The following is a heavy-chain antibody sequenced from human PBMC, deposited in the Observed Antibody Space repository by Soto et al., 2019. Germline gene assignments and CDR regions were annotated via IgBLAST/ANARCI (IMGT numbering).Heavy chain of an antibody. CDR2: ISWNSGSI. Sequence: EVQLVESGGGLVQPGRSLRLSCAASRFTFDDYAMHWVRQAPGKGLEWVSGISWNSGSIGYAESVKGRFTISRDNAKNSLYLQMNSLRAEDTALYYCAKEQYEVGFFPDYWGQGTLVTVSS. D-gene: IGHD1-26*01. CDR3: AKEQYEVGFFPDY. V-gene: IGHV3-9*01. CDR1: RFTFDDYA. J-gene: IGHJ4*02.